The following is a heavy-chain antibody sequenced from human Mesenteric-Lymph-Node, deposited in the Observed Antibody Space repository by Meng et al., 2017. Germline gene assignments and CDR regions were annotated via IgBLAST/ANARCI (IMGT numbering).Heavy chain of an antibody. CDR1: GYTFTSYD. CDR2: MNPNSGNT. D-gene: IGHD3-10*01. V-gene: IGHV1-8*03. CDR3: ARVPLLYYGSGSSDVYYGMDV. J-gene: IGHJ6*02. Sequence: ASVKVFCKASGYTFTSYDINWVRQATGQGLEWMGWMNPNSGNTGYAQKFQGRVTITRNTSISTAYMELSSLRSEDTAVYYCARVPLLYYGSGSSDVYYGMDVWGQGTTVTVSS.